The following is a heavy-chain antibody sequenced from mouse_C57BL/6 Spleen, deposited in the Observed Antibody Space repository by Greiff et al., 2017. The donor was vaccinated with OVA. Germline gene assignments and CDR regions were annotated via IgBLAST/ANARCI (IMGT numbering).Heavy chain of an antibody. Sequence: VKLVESGPELVKPGASVKISCKASGYAFSSSWMNWVKQRPGKGLEWIGRIYPGDGDTNYNGKFKGKATLTADKSSSTAYMQLSSLTSEDSAVYFCARDGSHYAMDYWGQGTSVTVSS. CDR2: IYPGDGDT. V-gene: IGHV1-82*01. CDR3: ARDGSHYAMDY. J-gene: IGHJ4*01. D-gene: IGHD1-1*01. CDR1: GYAFSSSW.